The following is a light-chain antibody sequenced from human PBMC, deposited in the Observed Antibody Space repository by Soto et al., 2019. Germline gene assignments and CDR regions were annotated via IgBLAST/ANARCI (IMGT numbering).Light chain of an antibody. Sequence: DIQMAQSPSTLSASVGDRVTITCRASQSIDNWLAWYQQKPGKAPDLLIYKASSLESGVPSRFSGSGSGTEFTLTISSLQPDDFATYFCQQYNVYPRTFGQGTKLEIK. CDR3: QQYNVYPRT. V-gene: IGKV1-5*03. J-gene: IGKJ2*01. CDR1: QSIDNW. CDR2: KAS.